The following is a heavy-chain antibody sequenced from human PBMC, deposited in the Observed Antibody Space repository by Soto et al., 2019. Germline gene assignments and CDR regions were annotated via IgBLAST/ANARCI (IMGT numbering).Heavy chain of an antibody. CDR3: ARDRGVAPPVAGNTHYYYYMDV. CDR1: GYSFTNYG. V-gene: IGHV1-18*01. CDR2: ISAYNGNT. Sequence: QDQLVQSGVEVKKPGASVKVSCKASGYSFTNYGITWVRQAPGQGFEWMGWISAYNGNTNYAQKFQGRVTMTTDASTSTAYLEFRSPRSDDTAVYYCARDRGVAPPVAGNTHYYYYMDVWGKGTTVTVSS. J-gene: IGHJ6*03. D-gene: IGHD6-19*01.